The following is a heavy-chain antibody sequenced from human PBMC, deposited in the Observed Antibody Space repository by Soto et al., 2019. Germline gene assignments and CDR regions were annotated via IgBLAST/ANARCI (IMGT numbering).Heavy chain of an antibody. V-gene: IGHV3-30-3*01. D-gene: IGHD3-3*01. Sequence: QVQLVESGGGVVQPGRSLRLSCAASGFTFSSYAMHWVRQAPGKGLEWVAVISYDGSNKYYADSVKGRFTISRDNSKNTLYLQMNSLRAVYTAVYYCAEWDYWGQGTLVTVSS. CDR1: GFTFSSYA. CDR3: AEWDY. CDR2: ISYDGSNK. J-gene: IGHJ4*02.